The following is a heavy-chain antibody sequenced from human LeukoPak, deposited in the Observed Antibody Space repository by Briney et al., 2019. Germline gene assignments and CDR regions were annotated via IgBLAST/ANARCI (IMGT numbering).Heavy chain of an antibody. V-gene: IGHV4-30-4*01. CDR2: IYYSGST. CDR3: AREGIEYSSSSYAFDI. CDR1: GGSISSGDYY. Sequence: SQTLSLTCTVSGGSISSGDYYWSWSRQPPGKGLEWIGYIYYSGSTYYNPSLKSRVTISVDTSKNQFSLKLSSVTAADTAVYYCAREGIEYSSSSYAFDIWGQGTMVTVSS. D-gene: IGHD6-6*01. J-gene: IGHJ3*02.